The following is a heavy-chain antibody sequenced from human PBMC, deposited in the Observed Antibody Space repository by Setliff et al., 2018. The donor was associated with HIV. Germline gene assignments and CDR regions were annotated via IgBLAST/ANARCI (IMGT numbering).Heavy chain of an antibody. V-gene: IGHV4-39*01. CDR2: VYYTGST. J-gene: IGHJ3*01. D-gene: IGHD3-9*01. CDR1: GGSVRSSSFY. CDR3: ARHADIQRYFDWVDGFDV. Sequence: PSETLSLTCAVSGGSVRSSSFYWGWIRQPPGRGLEWIGSVYYTGSTYYRPSLNSRITISIDTSKNEVFLNLTSVTAADTAIYFCARHADIQRYFDWVDGFDVWGQGTVVTVSS.